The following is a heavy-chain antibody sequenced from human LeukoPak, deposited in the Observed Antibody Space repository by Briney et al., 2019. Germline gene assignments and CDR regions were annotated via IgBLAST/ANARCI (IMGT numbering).Heavy chain of an antibody. CDR1: GFTFSSYW. CDR3: ARGSSLWFGDM. J-gene: IGHJ4*02. Sequence: PGGSLRLSCAASGFTFSSYWMTWVRQAPGRGREWVANIKQDGSENYYVDSVKGRFTISRDNAKNLLYLQTNSLRAEDTAMYFCARGSSLWFGDMWGQGTLVTVSS. V-gene: IGHV3-7*03. CDR2: IKQDGSEN. D-gene: IGHD3-10*01.